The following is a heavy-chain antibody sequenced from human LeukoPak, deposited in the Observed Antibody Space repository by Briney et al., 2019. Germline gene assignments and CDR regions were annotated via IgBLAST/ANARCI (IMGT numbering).Heavy chain of an antibody. D-gene: IGHD1-26*01. CDR1: GGSISSYY. CDR2: IYYSGST. CDR3: ATYLGGSYRAFDY. J-gene: IGHJ4*02. V-gene: IGHV4-59*01. Sequence: SETLSLTCTVSGGSISSYYWSWIRQPPGKGLEWIGYIYYSGSTNYNPSLKSRVTISVDTSKNQFSLKLSSVTAADTAVYYCATYLGGSYRAFDYWGQGTLVTVSS.